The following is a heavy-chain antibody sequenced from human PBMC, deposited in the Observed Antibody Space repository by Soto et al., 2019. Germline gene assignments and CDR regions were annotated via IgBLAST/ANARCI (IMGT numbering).Heavy chain of an antibody. J-gene: IGHJ4*02. CDR1: GYTFISYG. Sequence: ASVKVSCKASGYTFISYGISWLRQAPGQGLEWMGWISAYNGNTNYVQKFQGRVTMTTDTSTSTAYMELRSLRSDDTAVYYCARTTEAPDYWGQGTLVTVSS. CDR2: ISAYNGNT. V-gene: IGHV1-18*04. CDR3: ARTTEAPDY.